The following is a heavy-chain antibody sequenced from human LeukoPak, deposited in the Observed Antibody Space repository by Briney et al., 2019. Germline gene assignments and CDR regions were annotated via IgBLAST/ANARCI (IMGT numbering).Heavy chain of an antibody. D-gene: IGHD2-15*01. Sequence: GASVKVSCKASGYTFTSYGIIWVRQAPGQGLEWVGWISAYNGNTNYAQKLQGRVTMTTDTSTSTAYMELRSLRSDDTAVYYCARFTPYYYYGMDVWGQGTTVTVSS. J-gene: IGHJ6*02. CDR3: ARFTPYYYYGMDV. V-gene: IGHV1-18*01. CDR2: ISAYNGNT. CDR1: GYTFTSYG.